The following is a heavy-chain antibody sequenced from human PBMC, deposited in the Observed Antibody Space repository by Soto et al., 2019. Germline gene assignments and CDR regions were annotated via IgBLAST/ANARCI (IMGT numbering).Heavy chain of an antibody. V-gene: IGHV3-21*01. J-gene: IGHJ4*02. Sequence: EVQLVESGGGLVKPGGSLRLSCAASGFTFSSYSMNWVRQAPGKGLEWVSSISSSSSYIYYADSVKGPFTISRDNDKNSLYLQMNSLRAEDTAVYYCARDGYYYDSSGYSDYWGQGTLVTVSS. CDR3: ARDGYYYDSSGYSDY. D-gene: IGHD3-22*01. CDR2: ISSSSSYI. CDR1: GFTFSSYS.